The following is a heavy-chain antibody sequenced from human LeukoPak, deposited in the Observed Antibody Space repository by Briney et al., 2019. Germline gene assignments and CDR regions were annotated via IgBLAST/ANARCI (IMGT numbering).Heavy chain of an antibody. V-gene: IGHV1-18*01. CDR3: ARDGLIVVVVAASYYYYGMDV. CDR2: ISAYSGNT. J-gene: IGHJ6*02. Sequence: ASVKVSCKASGFTFTSYGISWVRQAPGQGLEWMGWISAYSGNTNYAQKLQGRVTMTTDTSTSTAYMELRSLRSDDTAVYYCARDGLIVVVVAASYYYYGMDVWGQGTTVTVSS. D-gene: IGHD2-15*01. CDR1: GFTFTSYG.